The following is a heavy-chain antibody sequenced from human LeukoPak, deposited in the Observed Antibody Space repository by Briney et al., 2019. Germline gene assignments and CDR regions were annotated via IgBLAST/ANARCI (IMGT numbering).Heavy chain of an antibody. CDR3: ARGRKRYVGIAAVDFDY. J-gene: IGHJ4*02. CDR2: MNPNSGNT. Sequence: ASVKVSCKASGYTFTSYDINWVRQATGQGPEWMGWMNPNSGNTGYAQKFQGRVTMTRNTSISTAYMELSSLTSEDTAVYYCARGRKRYVGIAAVDFDYWGQGTLVTVSS. D-gene: IGHD6-13*01. CDR1: GYTFTSYD. V-gene: IGHV1-8*01.